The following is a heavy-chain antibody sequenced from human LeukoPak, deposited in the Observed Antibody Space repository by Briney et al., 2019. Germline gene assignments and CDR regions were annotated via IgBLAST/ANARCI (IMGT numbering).Heavy chain of an antibody. V-gene: IGHV3-49*03. D-gene: IGHD6-19*01. J-gene: IGHJ4*02. CDR1: GCTFGDYA. CDR3: TRDWYSSGWYFDY. Sequence: GGSLRLSCTASGCTFGDYAMSWFRQAPGKGLEWVGFIRSKAYGGTTEYAASVKGRFTISRDDSKSIAYLQMNSLKTEDTAVYYCTRDWYSSGWYFDYWGQGTLVTVSS. CDR2: IRSKAYGGTT.